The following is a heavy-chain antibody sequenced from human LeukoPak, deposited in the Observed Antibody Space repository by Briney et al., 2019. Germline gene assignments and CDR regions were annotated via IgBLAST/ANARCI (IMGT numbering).Heavy chain of an antibody. D-gene: IGHD4-17*01. J-gene: IGHJ5*02. Sequence: SQTLSLTCTVSGGSISSGGYYWSWIRQHPGKGLEWIGYIYYSGSTYYNPSLKSRVTISVDTSKNQFSLKLSSVTAADTAVYCCARAVGVTTPSGTYNWFDPWGQGTLVTVSS. CDR1: GGSISSGGYY. V-gene: IGHV4-31*03. CDR2: IYYSGST. CDR3: ARAVGVTTPSGTYNWFDP.